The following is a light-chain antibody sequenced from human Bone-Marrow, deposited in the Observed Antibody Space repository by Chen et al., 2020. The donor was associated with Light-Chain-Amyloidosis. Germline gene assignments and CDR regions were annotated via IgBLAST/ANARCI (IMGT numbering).Light chain of an antibody. CDR3: AAWDDSLNGV. J-gene: IGLJ2*01. CDR2: SNT. CDR1: SSNIGSIP. V-gene: IGLV1-44*01. Sequence: VLNQPPSASVTPVQSVTIYCSGCSSNIGSIPVNWFQQLPGAAPKLLIYSNTQRPSGVPDRFSGSKSGTSASLAISGLQAEDEADYYCAAWDDSLNGVFGGGTKVTVL.